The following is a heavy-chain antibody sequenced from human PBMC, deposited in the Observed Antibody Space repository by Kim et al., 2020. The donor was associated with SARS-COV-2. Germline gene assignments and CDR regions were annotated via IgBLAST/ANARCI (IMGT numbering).Heavy chain of an antibody. Sequence: ASVKVSCKASGYTFTSYTMNWVRQAPGQGLEWTGWINTNTGIPTYAQDFTGRCVFSLDTSVSTAYLQISSLPAGLPDHCSPHQGPIGLPPGTLLQEHLWG. CDR2: INTNTGIP. CDR1: GYTFTSYT. D-gene: IGHD4-17*01. J-gene: IGHJ6*01. CDR3: HQGPIGLPPGTLLQEHL. V-gene: IGHV7-4-1*02.